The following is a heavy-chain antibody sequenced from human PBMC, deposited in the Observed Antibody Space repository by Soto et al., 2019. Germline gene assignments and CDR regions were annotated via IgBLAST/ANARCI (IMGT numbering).Heavy chain of an antibody. V-gene: IGHV1-24*01. D-gene: IGHD3-22*01. CDR1: GYTLTELS. CDR3: ARGGYYDSSGSRNYHYYGMNV. J-gene: IGHJ6*02. CDR2: FDPEDGGT. Sequence: ASVKVSCKVSGYTLTELSIHWVRQAPGKGLEWMGDFDPEDGGTIYAQKFQGRVTMTEDTSTDTAYMELRSLRSDDTAMYYCARGGYYDSSGSRNYHYYGMNVWGQGTTVTVSS.